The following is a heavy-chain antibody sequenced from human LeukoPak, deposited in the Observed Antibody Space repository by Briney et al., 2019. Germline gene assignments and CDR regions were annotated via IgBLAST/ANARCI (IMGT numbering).Heavy chain of an antibody. CDR2: ISGSGGST. J-gene: IGHJ4*02. Sequence: GGSLRLSCAASGFMFSSYAMGWVRQAPGKGLEWVSAISGSGGSTYYADSVKGRFTISRDNSKNTLYLQMNSLRAEDTAVYYCASHHYYDSSGLDDYFDYWGQGTLVTVSS. CDR1: GFMFSSYA. D-gene: IGHD3-22*01. V-gene: IGHV3-23*01. CDR3: ASHHYYDSSGLDDYFDY.